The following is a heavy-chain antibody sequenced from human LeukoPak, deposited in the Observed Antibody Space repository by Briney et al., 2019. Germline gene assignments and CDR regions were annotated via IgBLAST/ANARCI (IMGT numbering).Heavy chain of an antibody. Sequence: GGSLRLSCAASGFTFSSYGMHWVRQAPGKGLEWLAVISYDGSNKYYADSVKGRFTISRDNSKNTLYLQMNSLRAEDTAVYYCAEEPYYYGSGSYFNWFDPWGQGTLVTVSS. CDR2: ISYDGSNK. CDR1: GFTFSSYG. CDR3: AEEPYYYGSGSYFNWFDP. J-gene: IGHJ5*02. D-gene: IGHD3-10*01. V-gene: IGHV3-30*18.